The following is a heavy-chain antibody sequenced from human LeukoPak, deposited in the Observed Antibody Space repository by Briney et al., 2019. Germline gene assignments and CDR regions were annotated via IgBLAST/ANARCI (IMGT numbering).Heavy chain of an antibody. CDR3: AKSLYGSGSYYNWFDP. CDR2: IYTSGST. CDR1: GGSISSYY. J-gene: IGHJ5*02. V-gene: IGHV4-4*07. Sequence: LETLSLTCTVSGGSISSYYWSWIRQPAGKGLEWIGRIYTSGSTNYNPSLKSRVTMSVDTSKNQFSLKLSSVTAADTAVYYCAKSLYGSGSYYNWFDPWGQGTLVTVSS. D-gene: IGHD3-10*01.